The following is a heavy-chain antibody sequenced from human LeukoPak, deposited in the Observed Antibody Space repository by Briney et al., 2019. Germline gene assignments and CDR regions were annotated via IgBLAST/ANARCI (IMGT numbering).Heavy chain of an antibody. CDR2: ISYGGSNK. D-gene: IGHD4-17*01. J-gene: IGHJ4*02. CDR1: GFTFSSYA. CDR3: AAAYGDPPFDY. Sequence: GGSLRLSCAASGFTFSSYAMHWVRQAPGKGLEWVAVISYGGSNKYYADSVKGRFTISRDNSKNTLYPQMNSLRAEDTAVYYCAAAYGDPPFDYWGQGTLVTVSS. V-gene: IGHV3-30*04.